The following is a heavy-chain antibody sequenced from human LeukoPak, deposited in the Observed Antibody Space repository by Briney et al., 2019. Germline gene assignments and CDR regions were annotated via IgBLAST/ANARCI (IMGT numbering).Heavy chain of an antibody. J-gene: IGHJ4*02. V-gene: IGHV1-2*02. Sequence: GASVKVSCKASGYTFTGYYMHWVRQAPGQGLEWMGWINPDSGGTNYAQKFQGKVTMTRDTSTSTAYMELSRLRSDDTAVYYCARVGSSGEVFDYWGQGTLVTVSS. CDR2: INPDSGGT. D-gene: IGHD6-19*01. CDR3: ARVGSSGEVFDY. CDR1: GYTFTGYY.